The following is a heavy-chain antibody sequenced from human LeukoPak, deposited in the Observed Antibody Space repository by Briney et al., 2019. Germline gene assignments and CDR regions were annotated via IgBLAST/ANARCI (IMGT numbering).Heavy chain of an antibody. CDR2: INAYYGNT. CDR1: GYTFTSYG. CDR3: ARGRSGYCGAFDN. V-gene: IGHV1-18*01. Sequence: ASVKVSFKAAGYTFTSYGISWVRQAPGQGLEWMGWINAYYGNTNYSQKLHGRLTMTTDTSTSKAYMQLRSLISDDTAVYYCARGRSGYCGAFDNWGQGTMVTVSS. J-gene: IGHJ3*02. D-gene: IGHD5-12*01.